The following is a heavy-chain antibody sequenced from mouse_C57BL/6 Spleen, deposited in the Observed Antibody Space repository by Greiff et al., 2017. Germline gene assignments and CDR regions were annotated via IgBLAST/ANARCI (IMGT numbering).Heavy chain of an antibody. Sequence: QVQLKESGPELVKPGASVKISCKASGYAFSSSWMNWVKQRPGKGLEWIGRIYPGDGDTNYNGKFKGKATLTADKSSSTAYMQLSSLTSEDSAVYFCAKRGLTGTGYFDYWGQGTTLTVSS. CDR2: IYPGDGDT. CDR1: GYAFSSSW. V-gene: IGHV1-82*01. J-gene: IGHJ2*01. D-gene: IGHD4-1*01. CDR3: AKRGLTGTGYFDY.